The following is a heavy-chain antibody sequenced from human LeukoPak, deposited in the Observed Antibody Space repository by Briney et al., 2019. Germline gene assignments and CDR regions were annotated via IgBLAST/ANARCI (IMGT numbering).Heavy chain of an antibody. D-gene: IGHD6-19*01. CDR2: IFYTGSN. CDR3: ARAIYSRAWYASDI. V-gene: IGHV4-59*01. Sequence: PSETLSLTCSGSGGSISSSYWSWIRQAPGKGPEWIGYIFYTGSNDYSPSLKSRVTISVDTSKNQFSLRVNSVTAADTAVYYCARAIYSRAWYASDIWGQGTVVTVSA. J-gene: IGHJ3*02. CDR1: GGSISSSY.